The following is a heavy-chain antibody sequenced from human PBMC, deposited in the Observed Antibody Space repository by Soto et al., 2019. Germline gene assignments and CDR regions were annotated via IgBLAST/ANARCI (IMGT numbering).Heavy chain of an antibody. CDR3: AKDGFMYNWNDPSYFDY. CDR2: ISYDGSNK. Sequence: GGSLRLSCAASGFTFSSYGMHWVRQAPGKGLEWVAVISYDGSNKYYADSVKGLFTISRDNSKNTLYLQMNSLRAEDTAVYYCAKDGFMYNWNDPSYFDYWGQGTLVTVSS. D-gene: IGHD1-1*01. J-gene: IGHJ4*02. V-gene: IGHV3-30*18. CDR1: GFTFSSYG.